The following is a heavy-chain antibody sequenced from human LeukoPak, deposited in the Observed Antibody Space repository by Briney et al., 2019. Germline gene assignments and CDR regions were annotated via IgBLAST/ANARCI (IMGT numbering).Heavy chain of an antibody. D-gene: IGHD6-19*01. CDR2: IIPMLGIV. CDR3: ARDETGSGSEYFQY. Sequence: SVKVSCKASGYTFTAFYIHWVRQAPGQGLEWMGRIIPMLGIVNDAQKFQGRVTMTADKSTSTAYMELSSLRSEDTAVYYCARDETGSGSEYFQYWGQGTLVTVSS. J-gene: IGHJ1*01. V-gene: IGHV1-69*04. CDR1: GYTFTAFY.